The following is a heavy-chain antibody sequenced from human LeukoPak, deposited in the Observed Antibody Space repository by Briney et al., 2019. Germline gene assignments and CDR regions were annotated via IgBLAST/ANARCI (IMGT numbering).Heavy chain of an antibody. J-gene: IGHJ4*02. D-gene: IGHD3-10*01. CDR3: ARDYYGSGSYRGYGPDY. CDR2: ISAYNGNT. V-gene: IGHV1-18*01. Sequence: ASVEVSCKASGYTFTSYGISWVRQAPGQGLEWMGWISAYNGNTNYAQKLQGRVTMTTDTSTSTAYMELRSLRSDDTAVYYCARDYYGSGSYRGYGPDYWGQGTLVTVSS. CDR1: GYTFTSYG.